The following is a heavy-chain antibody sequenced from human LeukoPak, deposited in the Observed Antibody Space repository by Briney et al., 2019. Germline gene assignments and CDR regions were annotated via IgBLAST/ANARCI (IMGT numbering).Heavy chain of an antibody. Sequence: SETLSLTCTVSGGSISSYYWSWIRQPPGKGLEWIGYIYYSGSTNYNPSLKSRVTISVDTSKNQFSLKLSSVTAADTAVYYCAREAYGDPGYYMDVWGKGTTVTVFS. CDR1: GGSISSYY. J-gene: IGHJ6*03. CDR2: IYYSGST. V-gene: IGHV4-59*01. D-gene: IGHD4-17*01. CDR3: AREAYGDPGYYMDV.